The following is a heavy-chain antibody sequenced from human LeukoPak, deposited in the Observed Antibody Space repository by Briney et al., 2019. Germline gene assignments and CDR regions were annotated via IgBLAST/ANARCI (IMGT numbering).Heavy chain of an antibody. J-gene: IGHJ6*03. CDR2: IYHSGST. Sequence: SETLSLTCTVSGYSISSGYYWGWIRQPPGKGLEWIGRIYHSGSTNYNPSLKSRVTISVDTSKNRFSLKLSSVTAADTAVYYCARRRVDTMVRGVIMWYYYYYMDVWGKGTTVTISS. V-gene: IGHV4-38-2*02. D-gene: IGHD3-10*01. CDR3: ARRRVDTMVRGVIMWYYYYYMDV. CDR1: GYSISSGYY.